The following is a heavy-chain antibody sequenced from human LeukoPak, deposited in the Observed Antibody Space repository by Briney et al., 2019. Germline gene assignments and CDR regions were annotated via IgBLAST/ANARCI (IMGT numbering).Heavy chain of an antibody. CDR1: GGSISSGGYY. D-gene: IGHD2-2*01. V-gene: IGHV4-31*03. CDR2: IYYSGST. CDR3: ARAPGYCSSTSCFRGYFDY. Sequence: SETLSLTCTVSGGSISSGGYYWSWIRQHPGKGLEWIGYIYYSGSTYYNPSLKSRVTISVDTSKNQFSLKLSTVTAADTAVYYCARAPGYCSSTSCFRGYFDYWGQGTLVTVSS. J-gene: IGHJ4*02.